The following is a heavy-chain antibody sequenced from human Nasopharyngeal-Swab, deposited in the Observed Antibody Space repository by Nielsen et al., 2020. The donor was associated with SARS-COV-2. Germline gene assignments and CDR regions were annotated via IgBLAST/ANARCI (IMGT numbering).Heavy chain of an antibody. D-gene: IGHD2-2*01. Sequence: GGSLRLSCAASGFTFSSYWMSWVRQAPGKGLEWVAHIKQSGSGQYYVDSVKGRFTISRDNAKNSLSLQMNSLRAEDTAVYCCARYCSTTSCPRGFDYWGQGTLVTVSS. V-gene: IGHV3-7*01. CDR1: GFTFSSYW. CDR3: ARYCSTTSCPRGFDY. J-gene: IGHJ4*02. CDR2: IKQSGSGQ.